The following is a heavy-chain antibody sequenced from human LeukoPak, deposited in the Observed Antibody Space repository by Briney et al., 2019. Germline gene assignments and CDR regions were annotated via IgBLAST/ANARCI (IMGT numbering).Heavy chain of an antibody. V-gene: IGHV4-59*08. CDR1: GGSISSYF. CDR3: ARQLSNWLAGFDAFDI. J-gene: IGHJ3*02. D-gene: IGHD7-27*01. Sequence: PSETLSLTCTVSGGSISSYFWSWIRQPPGKGLEWIGYIYYSGSTNYNPSLKSRVTISVDTSKNQFSLKLSSVTAADTAVYYCARQLSNWLAGFDAFDIWGQGTMVTVSS. CDR2: IYYSGST.